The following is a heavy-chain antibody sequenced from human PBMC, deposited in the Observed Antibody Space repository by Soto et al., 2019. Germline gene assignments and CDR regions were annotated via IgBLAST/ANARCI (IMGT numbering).Heavy chain of an antibody. D-gene: IGHD1-1*01. Sequence: QVQLQESGPGLVKPSQTLSLTCTVSGGSISSGDYYWSWIRQPPGKGVDWIGDIYCSGSTYYNPSLQSRVTTSVDTSKNPFYLKLSSVTAADTAVYYCYARGTTAFGIWGQGTMVTVSS. J-gene: IGHJ3*02. V-gene: IGHV4-30-4*01. CDR3: YARGTTAFGI. CDR1: GGSISSGDYY. CDR2: IYCSGST.